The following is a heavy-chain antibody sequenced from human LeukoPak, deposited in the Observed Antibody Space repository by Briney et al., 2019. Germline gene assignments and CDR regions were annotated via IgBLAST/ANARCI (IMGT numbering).Heavy chain of an antibody. CDR2: ISYDGSNK. D-gene: IGHD3-22*01. V-gene: IGHV3-30*18. J-gene: IGHJ4*02. Sequence: RTGGSLRLSCAASGFTFSSYWMSWVRQAPGKGLEWVAVISYDGSNKYYADSVKGRFTISRDNSKNTLYLQMNSLRAEDTAVYYCANLLPPRGDRPPFDYWGQGTLVTVSS. CDR1: GFTFSSYW. CDR3: ANLLPPRGDRPPFDY.